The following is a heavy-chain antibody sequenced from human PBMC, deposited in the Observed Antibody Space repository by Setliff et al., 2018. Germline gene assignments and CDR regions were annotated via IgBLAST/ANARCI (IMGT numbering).Heavy chain of an antibody. CDR1: GYRFSSHW. CDR2: IYPGDSDT. J-gene: IGHJ6*02. D-gene: IGHD5-18*01. Sequence: PGESLTISCKGSGYRFSSHWIGWVRQMPGKGLEWMGIIYPGDSDTRYSPSFQGQVTISADKSISTAYLQWSSLKASDTAMYYCARVTPDYYYYYGMDVWGQGTTVTVSS. V-gene: IGHV5-51*01. CDR3: ARVTPDYYYYYGMDV.